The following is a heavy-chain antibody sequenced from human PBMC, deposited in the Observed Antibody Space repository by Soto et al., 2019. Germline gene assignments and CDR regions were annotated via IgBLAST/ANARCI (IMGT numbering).Heavy chain of an antibody. D-gene: IGHD1-26*01. Sequence: GGSLRLSCAASGFTFSSYEMNWVRQAPGKGLEWVSYISSSGSTIYYADSVKGRFTISRDNAKNSLYLQMNSLRAEDTAVYYCPRHSPKVEWELRDAFDIWGQGTMVTVSS. CDR2: ISSSGSTI. CDR3: PRHSPKVEWELRDAFDI. V-gene: IGHV3-48*03. CDR1: GFTFSSYE. J-gene: IGHJ3*02.